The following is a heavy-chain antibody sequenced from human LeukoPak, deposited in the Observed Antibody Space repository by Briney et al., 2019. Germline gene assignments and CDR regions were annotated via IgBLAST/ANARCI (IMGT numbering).Heavy chain of an antibody. Sequence: GGSLRLSCAASAFTFSSYGMSWVRQAPGKGLEWVSFISTSSIYIYYADSVKGRFTISRDNAKNSLYLQMNSLRAEDTAVYYCARFSLQQLVHDSYYYYYYMDVWGKGTTVTISS. D-gene: IGHD6-13*01. CDR1: AFTFSSYG. CDR3: ARFSLQQLVHDSYYYYYYMDV. J-gene: IGHJ6*03. V-gene: IGHV3-21*01. CDR2: ISTSSIYI.